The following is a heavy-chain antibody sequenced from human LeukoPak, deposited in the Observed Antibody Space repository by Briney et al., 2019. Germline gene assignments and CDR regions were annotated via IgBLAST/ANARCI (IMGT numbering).Heavy chain of an antibody. CDR2: FDPEDGET. D-gene: IGHD3-22*01. CDR1: GYTLTELS. CDR3: ATFYDREGNFDY. V-gene: IGHV1-24*01. J-gene: IGHJ4*02. Sequence: ASVKVSCKVSGYTLTELSMHWVRQAPGKGLEWMGGFDPEDGETIYAQKFQGRVTMTEDTSTDTAYMELSSLRSEDKAVYYCATFYDREGNFDYWGQGTLVTVSS.